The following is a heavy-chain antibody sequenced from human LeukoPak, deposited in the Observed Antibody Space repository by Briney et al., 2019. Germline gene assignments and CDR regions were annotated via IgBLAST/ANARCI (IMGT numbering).Heavy chain of an antibody. V-gene: IGHV3-23*01. Sequence: PGGSLRLSCAASGFTFSSYAMSWVRQAPGKGLEWVSAISGSGGSTYYADSVKGRFTISRDNSKNTLYLQMNSLRAEDTAVYYCAKDWTYYYDGGSPGIRYYFDYWGQGTLVTVSS. D-gene: IGHD3-22*01. J-gene: IGHJ4*02. CDR3: AKDWTYYYDGGSPGIRYYFDY. CDR1: GFTFSSYA. CDR2: ISGSGGST.